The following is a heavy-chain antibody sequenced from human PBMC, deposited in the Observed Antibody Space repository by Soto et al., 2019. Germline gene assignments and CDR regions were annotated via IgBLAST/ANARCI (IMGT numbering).Heavy chain of an antibody. Sequence: SQTLSLTCAISGDSVSSNSAAWNWIRQSPSRGLEWLGRTYYRSKWYNDYAVSVKSRITINPDTSKNQFSLQLNSVTPEDTAVYYCARDLAAVDYGVDYFDYWGQGTLVTVSS. CDR2: TYYRSKWYN. J-gene: IGHJ4*02. D-gene: IGHD4-17*01. V-gene: IGHV6-1*01. CDR1: GDSVSSNSAA. CDR3: ARDLAAVDYGVDYFDY.